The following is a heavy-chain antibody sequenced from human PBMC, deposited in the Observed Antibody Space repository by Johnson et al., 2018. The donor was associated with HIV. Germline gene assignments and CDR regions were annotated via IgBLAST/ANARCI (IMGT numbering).Heavy chain of an antibody. Sequence: VQLVESGGGLVQPGGSLRVSCAASGFTVSSNYMSWVRQAPGKGLEWVSVISGSGGSTYCADSVKGRFTISRDNAKNSLYIQMSGLREEDTALYYCARHAGGDFTYGLFQHWGRGTLVTVSS. CDR1: GFTVSSNY. V-gene: IGHV3-66*04. J-gene: IGHJ1*01. D-gene: IGHD4-17*01. CDR3: ARHAGGDFTYGLFQH. CDR2: ISGSGGST.